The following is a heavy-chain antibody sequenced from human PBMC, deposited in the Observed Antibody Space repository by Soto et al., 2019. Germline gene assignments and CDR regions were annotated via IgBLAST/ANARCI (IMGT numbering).Heavy chain of an antibody. Sequence: ASVKPSCKACGDSFTSYYMHCVRQAPKQGLEWMGIINPSGGSTSYAQKFQGRVTMTRDTSTSTVYMELSSLRSEDTAVYYCARGGDHYYDSSGPNDALDIWGQGTMLTVSS. CDR3: ARGGDHYYDSSGPNDALDI. V-gene: IGHV1-46*01. CDR1: GDSFTSYY. CDR2: INPSGGST. D-gene: IGHD3-22*01. J-gene: IGHJ3*02.